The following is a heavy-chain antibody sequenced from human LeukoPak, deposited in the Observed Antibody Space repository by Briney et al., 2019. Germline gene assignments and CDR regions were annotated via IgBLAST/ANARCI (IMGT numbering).Heavy chain of an antibody. CDR3: ARARNFWSGYPVFFDS. D-gene: IGHD3-3*01. J-gene: IGHJ4*02. CDR2: ISTTGETT. CDR1: GFIFNSYA. V-gene: IGHV3-64*01. Sequence: GGSRRLSCAASGFIFNSYAMTWVRQSPGKGLQYVSAISTTGETTYYANPLQDRFTVSRDNSKNTLYLQMGSLRPEDTAVYFSARARNFWSGYPVFFDSWGRGILVTVSS.